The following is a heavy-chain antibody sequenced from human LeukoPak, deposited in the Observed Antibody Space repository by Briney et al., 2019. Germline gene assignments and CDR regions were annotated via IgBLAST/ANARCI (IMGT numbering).Heavy chain of an antibody. J-gene: IGHJ4*02. V-gene: IGHV3-21*01. CDR3: ARGWRIATVGLYFFDY. D-gene: IGHD6-13*01. CDR2: INSSSSYI. CDR1: GFTFSSYS. Sequence: GGSLRLSCAASGFTFSSYSMNWVRQAPGKGLEWVSSINSSSSYIYYADSVKGRFTISRDNAKNSLYLQMNSLRAEDTAVYYCARGWRIATVGLYFFDYWGQGTLVTVSS.